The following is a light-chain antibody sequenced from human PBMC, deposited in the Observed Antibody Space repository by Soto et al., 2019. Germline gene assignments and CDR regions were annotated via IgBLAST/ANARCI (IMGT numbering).Light chain of an antibody. CDR2: SSN. V-gene: IGLV1-44*01. J-gene: IGLJ3*02. CDR1: SSNIGTNT. CDR3: AAWDGSLNVVL. Sequence: QSVLTQPPSASGTPGQRVTISCSGSSSNIGTNTVNWYQQFPRSAPKLLMYSSNQRPSGVPDRFSGSKSGTSASLAISGLQSEDEADYYCAAWDGSLNVVLFGGGTKVPS.